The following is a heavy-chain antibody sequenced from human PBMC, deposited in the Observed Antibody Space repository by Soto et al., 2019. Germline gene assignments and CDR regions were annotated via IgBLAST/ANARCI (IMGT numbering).Heavy chain of an antibody. CDR2: ISSSISTM. D-gene: IGHD5-18*01. CDR3: AREVRDTAVADFDY. J-gene: IGHJ4*02. Sequence: EVQLVESGGGLVQPGGSLRLSCAAVKFTFSSYSYKWVRQAPGKGLEWLSYISSSISTMHYADSVKGRFTISRDNAKNSLYLQINSLRDEDTAVYYCAREVRDTAVADFDYWGQGTLVTVSS. V-gene: IGHV3-48*02. CDR1: KFTFSSYS.